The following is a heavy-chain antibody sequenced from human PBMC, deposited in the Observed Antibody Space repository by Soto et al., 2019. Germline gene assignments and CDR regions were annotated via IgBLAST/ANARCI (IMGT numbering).Heavy chain of an antibody. CDR3: ASWLKEAGIGGTYYSGMDV. V-gene: IGHV1-69*12. D-gene: IGHD6-19*01. Sequence: QVQLVQSGAEVKKPGSSVKVSGKASGGTFSNYAFSWVRQAPGQGLEWLGGIMPIFGRADYAQKFRGRVTITADESTSTAHMELSSLRSEDTAVYYCASWLKEAGIGGTYYSGMDVWGQGTTVTVSS. CDR1: GGTFSNYA. J-gene: IGHJ6*02. CDR2: IMPIFGRA.